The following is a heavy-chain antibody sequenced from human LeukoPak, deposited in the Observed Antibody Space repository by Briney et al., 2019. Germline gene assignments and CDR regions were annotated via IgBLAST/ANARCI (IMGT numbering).Heavy chain of an antibody. D-gene: IGHD6-13*01. J-gene: IGHJ4*02. CDR2: INPNSGGT. CDR1: GYTFTGYY. Sequence: ASVKVSCKASGYTFTGYYMHWVRQAPGQGLEWMGWINPNSGGTNYAQKFQGRVTMTRDTSISTAYMELIRLRSDYTAVYYCARDGTYSSSWYESPHYFDYWGQGTLVTASS. V-gene: IGHV1-2*02. CDR3: ARDGTYSSSWYESPHYFDY.